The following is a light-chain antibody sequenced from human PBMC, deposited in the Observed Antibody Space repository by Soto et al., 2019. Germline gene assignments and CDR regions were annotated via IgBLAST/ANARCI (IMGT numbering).Light chain of an antibody. CDR3: QQSDSIPIT. Sequence: DIQMTQSPSSLSASVGDRVTITCRASQNINSDLNWYQQKPGKAPKLLMYSTSSLRSGVPSRFSGSGSGTDFNLTISTLQPEDFATYYCQQSDSIPITFGRGTRLEIK. CDR2: STS. V-gene: IGKV1-39*01. CDR1: QNINSD. J-gene: IGKJ5*01.